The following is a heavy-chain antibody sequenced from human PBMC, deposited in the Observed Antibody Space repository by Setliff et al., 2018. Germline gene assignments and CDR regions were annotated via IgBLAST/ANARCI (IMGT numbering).Heavy chain of an antibody. CDR2: INAGNGNT. D-gene: IGHD1-26*01. Sequence: ASVKVSCKASGYTFTNYAIHWVRQAPGQRLEWMGWINAGNGNTKYSQKFQGRVTMTEDTSTDTAYMELSSLRSDDTAVCYCATNLNSGSLTPDAFDIWGQGTMVTVS. CDR1: GYTFTNYA. J-gene: IGHJ3*02. CDR3: ATNLNSGSLTPDAFDI. V-gene: IGHV1-3*01.